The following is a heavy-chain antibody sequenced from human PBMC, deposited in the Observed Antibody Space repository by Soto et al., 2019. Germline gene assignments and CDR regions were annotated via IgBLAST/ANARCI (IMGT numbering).Heavy chain of an antibody. V-gene: IGHV1-18*01. D-gene: IGHD5-12*01. CDR3: ARESRGYEDY. CDR1: GYTFSTYG. J-gene: IGHJ4*02. CDR2: TSGNNDKK. Sequence: QVQLVQSGAEVTKPGASVKVSCKASGYTFSTYGISWVRQDPGQGLEWMGWTSGNNDKKNDSQKLKGRVTMPTDTSTNTAYLEMRSLSTDDPALYYCARESRGYEDYWGQGTLVIVSS.